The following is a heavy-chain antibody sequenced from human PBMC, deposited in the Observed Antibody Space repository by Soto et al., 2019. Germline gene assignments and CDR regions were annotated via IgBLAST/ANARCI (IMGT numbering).Heavy chain of an antibody. CDR1: GFTFSSYA. CDR2: ISTSGGST. D-gene: IGHD5-18*01. V-gene: IGHV3-23*01. Sequence: LRLSCAASGFTFSSYAMSWVRQAPGKGLEWVSTISTSGGSTYYADSVKGRFTISRDNSKNTLYLQMNSLRAEDTAVYYCAKDGLGAYSYGSYYFDYWGQGTLVTVSS. J-gene: IGHJ4*01. CDR3: AKDGLGAYSYGSYYFDY.